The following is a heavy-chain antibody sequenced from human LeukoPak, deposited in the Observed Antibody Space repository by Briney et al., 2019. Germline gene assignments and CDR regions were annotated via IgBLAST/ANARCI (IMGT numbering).Heavy chain of an antibody. J-gene: IGHJ5*02. CDR2: INPNSGGT. CDR3: ARHVGATTWFDP. CDR1: GYTFTGYY. D-gene: IGHD1-26*01. Sequence: ASVTVSCKASGYTFTGYYMHWVRQAPGQGLEWMGWINPNSGGTNYAQKFQGRVTMTRDTSIRTAYMELSRLRSDDTAMYYCARHVGATTWFDPWGQGTLVTVSS. V-gene: IGHV1-2*02.